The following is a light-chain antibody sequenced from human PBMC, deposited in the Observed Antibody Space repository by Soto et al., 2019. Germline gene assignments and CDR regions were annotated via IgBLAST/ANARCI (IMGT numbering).Light chain of an antibody. V-gene: IGKV1-5*03. J-gene: IGKJ2*01. CDR2: KAS. Sequence: DIQMTQSPSTLSASVGDRVTITCRASQNINTWLAWYQHIPGKAPKLLIYKASNLASGVPSRFSGSGSGTEYTLTISCLQPDDFATYYCQQYTSSLPYTFGQGTNLEIK. CDR1: QNINTW. CDR3: QQYTSSLPYT.